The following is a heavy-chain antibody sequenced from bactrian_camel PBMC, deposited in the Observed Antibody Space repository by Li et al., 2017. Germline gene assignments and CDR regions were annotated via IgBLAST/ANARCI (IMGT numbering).Heavy chain of an antibody. CDR2: IATGSGNT. Sequence: QLVESGGGSVQAGGSLRLSCIYSGYTYNRNCMAWFRQAPGKEREGVARIATGSGNTYYADSVKGRFTISQDNAKNTVYLQMNSLKPEDTAMYYCAARGPYCYTKLSVRDFTYWGQGTQVTVS. CDR3: AARGPYCYTKLSVRDFTY. D-gene: IGHD2*01. V-gene: IGHV3S25*01. J-gene: IGHJ6*01. CDR1: GYTYNRNC.